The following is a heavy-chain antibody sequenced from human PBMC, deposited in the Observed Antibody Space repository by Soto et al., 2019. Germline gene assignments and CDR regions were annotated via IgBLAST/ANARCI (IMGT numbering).Heavy chain of an antibody. CDR3: ARGGMVVATWFDP. CDR2: INPNSGVT. Sequence: ASVKVSCKASGYTFTAYYMHWVRQAPGQGLEWMGWINPNSGVTNYAQKFQGRVTMTRDTSISTVYMDLSSLISDDTAVYFCARGGMVVATWFDPWGQGTLVTVSS. D-gene: IGHD6-19*01. V-gene: IGHV1-2*02. J-gene: IGHJ5*02. CDR1: GYTFTAYY.